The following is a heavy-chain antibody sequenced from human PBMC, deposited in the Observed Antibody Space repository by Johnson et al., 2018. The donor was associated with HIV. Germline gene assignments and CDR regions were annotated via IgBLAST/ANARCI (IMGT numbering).Heavy chain of an antibody. CDR2: ISYDGSNK. V-gene: IGHV3-30*18. Sequence: QVQLVESGGGVVQPGRSLRLSCAASGFTFSSYAMHWVRQAPGKGLEWVAVISYDGSNKYFAVSVTGRFSISRASSKNTLYLQMNSLTAEDTAVYYLAKPQWGSSGAFDIWGQGTMVTVSS. CDR3: AKPQWGSSGAFDI. CDR1: GFTFSSYA. D-gene: IGHD3-10*01. J-gene: IGHJ3*02.